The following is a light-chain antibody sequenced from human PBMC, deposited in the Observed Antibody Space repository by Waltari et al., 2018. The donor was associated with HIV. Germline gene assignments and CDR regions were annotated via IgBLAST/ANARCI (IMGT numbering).Light chain of an antibody. CDR3: SSYTNINTVV. Sequence: SITMPCTGATSDVGAYDYVSWYQQHPGQAPKLIIYEVTNRPSGVSNRFSGSKSGITASLTISGLQTEDEADYYCSSYTNINTVVFGGGTKLTVL. CDR2: EVT. J-gene: IGLJ2*01. V-gene: IGLV2-14*01. CDR1: TSDVGAYDY.